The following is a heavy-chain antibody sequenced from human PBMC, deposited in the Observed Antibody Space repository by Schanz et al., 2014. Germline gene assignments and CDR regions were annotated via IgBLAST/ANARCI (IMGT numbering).Heavy chain of an antibody. CDR2: INPSGGGT. CDR3: AKTRYGRSWQYAGMDV. V-gene: IGHV3-23*01. CDR1: GFTFTGYA. D-gene: IGHD6-13*01. Sequence: EVQLLESGGGLVQSGGSLRLSCAASGFTFTGYAMSWVRQAPGKGLEWVSTINPSGGGTYYADSVKGRFTISRDNSKSTLYLQMNSLRAEDTAVYYCAKTRYGRSWQYAGMDVWGQGTTVTVSS. J-gene: IGHJ6*02.